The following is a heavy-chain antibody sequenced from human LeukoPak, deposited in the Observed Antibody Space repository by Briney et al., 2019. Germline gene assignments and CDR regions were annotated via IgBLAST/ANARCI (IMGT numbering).Heavy chain of an antibody. J-gene: IGHJ6*03. CDR1: GGSIINYY. D-gene: IGHD3-22*01. CDR3: ARLKYYDSTGYSPGYYMDV. CDR2: ISTTGST. V-gene: IGHV4-4*07. Sequence: SETLSLTCTVSGGSIINYYWSWIRQPAGTGLEWVGRISTTGSTNYNPSLQSRLSMSVDTSKNQFSLRLSSVTAADTAVYYCARLKYYDSTGYSPGYYMDVWGKGITVTVSS.